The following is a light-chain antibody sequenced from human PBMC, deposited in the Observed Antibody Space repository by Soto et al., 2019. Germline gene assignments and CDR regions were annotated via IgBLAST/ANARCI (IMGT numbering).Light chain of an antibody. J-gene: IGKJ2*01. CDR3: MQATEFPHT. CDR1: QSLLDSDGETY. Sequence: EIVMTQTPLSSPVTLGQPASISCRSSQSLLDSDGETYLSWLQQRPGQPPRLLIYKTSSRVSGVPDRFSGSGAGTDFTLKISRVEVEDVGVYYCMQATEFPHTFGQGTKLEI. CDR2: KTS. V-gene: IGKV2-24*01.